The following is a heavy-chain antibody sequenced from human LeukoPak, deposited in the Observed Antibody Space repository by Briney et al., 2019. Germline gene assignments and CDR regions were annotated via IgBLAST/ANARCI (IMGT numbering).Heavy chain of an antibody. V-gene: IGHV3-66*01. Sequence: PGGSLRLSCAASGFTVSSNYMSWVRQAPGNGLEWVSVIYSGGSTYYADSVKGRFTISRDNSKNTLYLQMNSLRAEDTAVYYCARDRFYYDSSGYYSPYYFDYWGQGTLVTVSS. D-gene: IGHD3-22*01. CDR2: IYSGGST. CDR1: GFTVSSNY. CDR3: ARDRFYYDSSGYYSPYYFDY. J-gene: IGHJ4*02.